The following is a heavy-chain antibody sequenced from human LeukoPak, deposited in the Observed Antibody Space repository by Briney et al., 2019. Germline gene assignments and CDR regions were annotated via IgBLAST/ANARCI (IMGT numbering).Heavy chain of an antibody. CDR3: ATSRKALLPFES. Sequence: PGGSLRLSCAASGFTVRSNYMSWVRQPPGKGLEWVSSIFPSGGEIHYADSVRGRFTISRDNSKSILSLQMNSLRAEDTATYYCATSRKALLPFESWGQGTLVTVSS. CDR2: IFPSGGEI. CDR1: GFTVRSNY. V-gene: IGHV3-53*01. D-gene: IGHD3-3*02. J-gene: IGHJ4*02.